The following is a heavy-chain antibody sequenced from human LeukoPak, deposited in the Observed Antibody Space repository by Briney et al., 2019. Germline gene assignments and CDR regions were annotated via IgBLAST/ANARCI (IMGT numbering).Heavy chain of an antibody. CDR3: ARGGSYYAFYYMDV. D-gene: IGHD1-26*01. J-gene: IGHJ6*03. Sequence: PGGSLRLSCAASGFTFSSYSMNWVRQAPGKGLEWVSSISSSSSYIYYADSVKGRFTISRDNAKNSLYLQMNSLRAEDTAVYYCARGGSYYAFYYMDVWGKGTTVTVSS. CDR1: GFTFSSYS. CDR2: ISSSSSYI. V-gene: IGHV3-21*01.